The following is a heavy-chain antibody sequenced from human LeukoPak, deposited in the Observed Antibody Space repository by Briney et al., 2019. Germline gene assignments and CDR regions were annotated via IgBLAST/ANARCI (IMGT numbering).Heavy chain of an antibody. CDR3: ARSRLVNRSGSILNWFDP. Sequence: SETLSLTCTVSGGSISSSSYYWGWIRQPPGKGLEWIGSIYYSGSIYYNPSLKSRVTISVDTSKNQFSLKLSSVTAADTAVYYCARSRLVNRSGSILNWFDPWGQGTLVTVSS. V-gene: IGHV4-39*01. CDR1: GGSISSSSYY. D-gene: IGHD3-10*01. CDR2: IYYSGSI. J-gene: IGHJ5*02.